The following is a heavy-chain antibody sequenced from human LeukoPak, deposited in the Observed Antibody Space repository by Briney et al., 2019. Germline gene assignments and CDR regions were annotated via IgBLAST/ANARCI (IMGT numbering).Heavy chain of an antibody. CDR1: GGSISSYY. V-gene: IGHV4-59*01. D-gene: IGHD3-16*02. CDR3: ARDSIVASKFRAFDI. J-gene: IGHJ3*02. Sequence: TSETLSLTCTVSGGSISSYYWSWIRQPPGKGLEWTGYIYYSGSTNYNPSLKSRVTISVDTSKNQFSLKLSSVTAADTAVYYCARDSIVASKFRAFDIWGPGTMVTVSS. CDR2: IYYSGST.